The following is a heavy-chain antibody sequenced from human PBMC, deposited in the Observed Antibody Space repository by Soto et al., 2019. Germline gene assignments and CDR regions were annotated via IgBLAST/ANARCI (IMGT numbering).Heavy chain of an antibody. CDR1: GFTFSAYW. Sequence: EVQLVESGGTLVQPGGSLRLSCAASGFTFSAYWMSWVRQAPGRGLEWVANINQDAHETNYVDSLRGRVTISRDNAHKLLDLHSSSLRVEDTAVYYCAREDDTSGRSGVDHFSYFYGLDVWGQGTTVTVSS. J-gene: IGHJ6*02. CDR2: INQDAHET. D-gene: IGHD6-19*01. V-gene: IGHV3-7*03. CDR3: AREDDTSGRSGVDHFSYFYGLDV.